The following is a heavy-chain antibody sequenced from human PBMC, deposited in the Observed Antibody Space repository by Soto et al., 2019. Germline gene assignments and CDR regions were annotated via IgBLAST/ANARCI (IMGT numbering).Heavy chain of an antibody. J-gene: IGHJ3*02. CDR1: GFTFSSYS. CDR2: ISSSSSYI. CDR3: ARGQGSGYPGDGAFDI. Sequence: EVQLVESGGGLVKPGGSLRLSCAASGFTFSSYSMNWVRQAPGKGLEWVSSISSSSSYIYYADSVKGRFTISRDNAKNSLYLQMNSLRGEDTAVYYCARGQGSGYPGDGAFDIWGQGTMVTVSS. V-gene: IGHV3-21*01. D-gene: IGHD5-12*01.